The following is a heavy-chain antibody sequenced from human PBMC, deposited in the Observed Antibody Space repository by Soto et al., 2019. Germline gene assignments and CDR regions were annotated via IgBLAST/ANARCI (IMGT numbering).Heavy chain of an antibody. Sequence: PGGSLRLSCAASGFTVSSNYMSWVRQAPGKGLEWVSVIYSGGSTYYADSVKGRFTISRDNSKNTLYLQMNSLRAEDTAVYYCARDHPPYYYGSGTPSGMDVWGQGTTVTVSS. CDR3: ARDHPPYYYGSGTPSGMDV. CDR1: GFTVSSNY. CDR2: IYSGGST. J-gene: IGHJ6*02. D-gene: IGHD3-10*01. V-gene: IGHV3-53*01.